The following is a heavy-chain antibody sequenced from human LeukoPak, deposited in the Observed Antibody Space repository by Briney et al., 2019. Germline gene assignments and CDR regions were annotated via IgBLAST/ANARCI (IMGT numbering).Heavy chain of an antibody. J-gene: IGHJ4*02. CDR3: ARGGRWLQSSSPFDY. D-gene: IGHD5-24*01. Sequence: GGSLRLSCAASGFTFSSYAMHWVSQAPGEGLEYVAATRSNGGSTYYATSVKGRFTISRDNSKSTLYLQMGSLRAEDMAVYYCARGGRWLQSSSPFDYWGQGTLVTVSS. CDR1: GFTFSSYA. CDR2: TRSNGGST. V-gene: IGHV3-64*01.